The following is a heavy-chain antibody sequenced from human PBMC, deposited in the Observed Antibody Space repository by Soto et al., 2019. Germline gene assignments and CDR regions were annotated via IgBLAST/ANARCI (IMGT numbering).Heavy chain of an antibody. J-gene: IGHJ5*02. CDR3: ARMADFYSINGFDV. CDR1: GYTFTKYY. CDR2: MNTRNGNT. V-gene: IGHV1-8*01. Sequence: ASVNVSCKASGYTFTKYYFTWVRQATGQGLEWMGWMNTRNGNTVYAQKFQGRVTMTSNISMDTAYMELSSLRSEYTAIYYCARMADFYSINGFDVWGQGTLVTVSS. D-gene: IGHD2-21*01.